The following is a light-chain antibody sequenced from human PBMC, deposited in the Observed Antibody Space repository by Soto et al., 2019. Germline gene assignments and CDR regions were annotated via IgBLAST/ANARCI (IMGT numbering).Light chain of an antibody. Sequence: ALQLTQSPSSLSACVGDRVTITCRASQGINSALAWYQQKPGKAPVLLIYVASNLASGVPSRFSGGGSGTDFTLTISSLQPEDFASYYCQQDKSYPITFGQGTRLEI. V-gene: IGKV1-13*02. J-gene: IGKJ5*01. CDR2: VAS. CDR3: QQDKSYPIT. CDR1: QGINSA.